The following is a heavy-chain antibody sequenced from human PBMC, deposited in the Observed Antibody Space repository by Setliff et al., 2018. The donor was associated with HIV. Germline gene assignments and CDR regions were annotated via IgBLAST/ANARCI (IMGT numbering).Heavy chain of an antibody. J-gene: IGHJ4*02. CDR1: GDSISSGSYF. D-gene: IGHD2-8*01. CDR3: ARDPYCPNTCYEDFTFDS. Sequence: PSETLSLTCSVSGDSISSGSYFWNWIRQPAGKGLEWIGRIYSSGITNYYPSLKSRLTISLDTSKNQFSLQVTSVTAADTAVYYCARDPYCPNTCYEDFTFDSWGQGTLVTVSS. CDR2: IYSSGIT. V-gene: IGHV4-61*02.